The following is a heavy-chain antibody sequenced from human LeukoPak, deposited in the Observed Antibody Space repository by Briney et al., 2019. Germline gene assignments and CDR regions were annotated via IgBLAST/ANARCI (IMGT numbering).Heavy chain of an antibody. CDR3: ARSRSDYYYYMDV. Sequence: PSETLSLTCTVSGGSISSSSYYWGWIRQPPGKGLEWIGYIYYSGSTNYNPSLKSRVTISVDTSKNQFSLKLSSVTAADTAVYYCARSRSDYYYYMDVWGKGTTVTISS. J-gene: IGHJ6*03. CDR2: IYYSGST. CDR1: GGSISSSSYY. V-gene: IGHV4-61*05.